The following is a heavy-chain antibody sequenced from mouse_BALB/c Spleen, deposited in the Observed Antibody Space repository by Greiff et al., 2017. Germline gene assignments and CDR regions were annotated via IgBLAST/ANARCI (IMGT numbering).Heavy chain of an antibody. CDR1: GYTFTSYT. CDR3: AREEITTAGY. J-gene: IGHJ2*01. D-gene: IGHD1-2*01. CDR2: INPSSGYT. Sequence: VQLQQSGAELARPGASVKMSCKASGYTFTSYTMYWVKQRLGQGLEWIGYINPSSGYTNYNHKFKDKATLTADKSSSTAYMQLSSLTSEDSAVYDCAREEITTAGYWGQGTTLTVSS. V-gene: IGHV1-4*01.